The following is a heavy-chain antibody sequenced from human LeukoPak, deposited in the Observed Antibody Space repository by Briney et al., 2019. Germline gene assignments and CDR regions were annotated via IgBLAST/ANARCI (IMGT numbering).Heavy chain of an antibody. D-gene: IGHD1-1*01. Sequence: SETLSLTCTLSGASISSYYWNWIRQPPGKGLEWIGYIYYSRRTKYNPSLKSRVTISVDKSKNQFSLRLRSVTAADTAVYYCARGGFLDPFDPWGQGTLVTVSS. CDR2: IYYSRRT. V-gene: IGHV4-59*01. CDR1: GASISSYY. J-gene: IGHJ5*02. CDR3: ARGGFLDPFDP.